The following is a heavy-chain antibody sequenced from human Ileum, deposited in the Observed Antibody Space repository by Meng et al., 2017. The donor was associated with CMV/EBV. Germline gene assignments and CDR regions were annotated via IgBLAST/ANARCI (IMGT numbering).Heavy chain of an antibody. Sequence: QVLLAQSGAEGKKPGASLKVSCKTSGYTFAGYYLHWVRQARGQGLEWMGRINPNSGGTNYAQKFQGRVTMTRDTSISTASMELSSLTFDDTAVYFCARTPLVLARMWYFDFWGQGTLVTVSS. J-gene: IGHJ4*02. CDR2: INPNSGGT. D-gene: IGHD2-21*01. V-gene: IGHV1-2*06. CDR3: ARTPLVLARMWYFDF. CDR1: GYTFAGYY.